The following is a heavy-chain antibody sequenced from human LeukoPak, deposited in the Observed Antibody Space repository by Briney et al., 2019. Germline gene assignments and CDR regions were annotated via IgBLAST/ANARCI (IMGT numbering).Heavy chain of an antibody. CDR1: GFTFSHYN. D-gene: IGHD6-13*01. CDR3: PRMAAPGYFDC. Sequence: GESLRLSCAASGFTFSHYNMNWVRQAPGKGLEWVSYISYSSTNIYYADSVKGRFTISRDNAKNSLYLQMNSLRAEDTAVYYCPRMAAPGYFDCWGQGTLVTVSS. CDR2: ISYSSTNI. J-gene: IGHJ4*02. V-gene: IGHV3-48*01.